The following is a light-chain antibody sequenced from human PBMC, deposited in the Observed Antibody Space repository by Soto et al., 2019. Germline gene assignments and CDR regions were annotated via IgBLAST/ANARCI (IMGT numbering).Light chain of an antibody. V-gene: IGKV3-11*01. Sequence: EIVLTQSPATLSLSPGERATLSCRASQSLSSYLAWYQQKPGQAPRLLIYDASNRATGIPARFSGSGSGTDFTLTISSLEPEDFAVYYCKQRSNWPWTFGQGTKVEIK. CDR2: DAS. J-gene: IGKJ1*01. CDR1: QSLSSY. CDR3: KQRSNWPWT.